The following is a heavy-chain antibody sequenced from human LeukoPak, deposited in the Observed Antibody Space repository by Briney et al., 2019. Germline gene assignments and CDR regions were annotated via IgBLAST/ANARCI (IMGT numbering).Heavy chain of an antibody. CDR1: GGSISSHY. J-gene: IGHJ6*03. D-gene: IGHD3-10*01. Sequence: PSETLSLTCTVSGGSISSHYWSWIRQPPGKGLEWIGYIYNSGSTNYNPSLESRVTISVDTSKNQFSLKLSSVTAADTAVYHCARSISHYYGSGSYQYYFYYMDVWGKGTTVTISS. CDR2: IYNSGST. CDR3: ARSISHYYGSGSYQYYFYYMDV. V-gene: IGHV4-59*11.